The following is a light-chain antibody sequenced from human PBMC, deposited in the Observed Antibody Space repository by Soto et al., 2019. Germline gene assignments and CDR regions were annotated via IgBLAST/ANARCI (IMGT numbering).Light chain of an antibody. Sequence: EIVLTHSPGTLSLSPGERATLSCRASQSVTNNYLAWYQHKPGQAPRLVIYGASSRATGIPDRFSASGSGTDFTLTISRLEPEDFALYYCQQHINWPLTFGGGTKVDIK. CDR3: QQHINWPLT. CDR2: GAS. CDR1: QSVTNNY. J-gene: IGKJ4*01. V-gene: IGKV3D-20*02.